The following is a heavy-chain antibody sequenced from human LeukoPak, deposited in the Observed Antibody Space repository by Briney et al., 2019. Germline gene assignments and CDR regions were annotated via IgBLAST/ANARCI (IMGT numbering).Heavy chain of an antibody. CDR1: GFTFSSYA. V-gene: IGHV3-30*04. CDR2: ISYDGSNK. Sequence: GGSLRLSCAASGFTFSSYAMHWVRQAPGKGLEWVAVISYDGSNKYYADSVKGRFTISRDNSKNTLYLQMNSLRAEDTAAYYCARVMLRANWPLPTVIDYWGQGTLVTVSS. CDR3: ARVMLRANWPLPTVIDY. D-gene: IGHD3-10*01. J-gene: IGHJ4*02.